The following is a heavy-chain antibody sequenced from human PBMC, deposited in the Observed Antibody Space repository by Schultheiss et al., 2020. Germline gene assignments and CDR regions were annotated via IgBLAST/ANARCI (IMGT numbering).Heavy chain of an antibody. V-gene: IGHV4-39*01. Sequence: SETLSLTCTVSGGSISSGGYYWSWIRQHPGKGLEWIGRIYTSGSTNYNPSLKSRVTISVDTSKNQFSLKLSSVTAADTAVYYCARRWYDFWSGSRLDPWGQGTLVTVSS. CDR2: IYTSGST. D-gene: IGHD3-3*01. CDR3: ARRWYDFWSGSRLDP. CDR1: GGSISSGGYY. J-gene: IGHJ5*02.